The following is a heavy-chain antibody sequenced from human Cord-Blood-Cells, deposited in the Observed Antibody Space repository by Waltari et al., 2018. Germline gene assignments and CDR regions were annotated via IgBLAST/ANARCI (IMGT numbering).Heavy chain of an antibody. CDR1: GCSISSSSYY. V-gene: IGHV4-39*01. Sequence: QLQLQESGPGLVKPSETLSLTCTVSGCSISSSSYYWGWIRQPPGKGLEWIGSIYYSGSTYYNPSLKSRVTISVDTSKNQFSLKLSSVTAADTAVYYCARQYSGSSHDAFDIWGQGTMVTVSS. CDR2: IYYSGST. CDR3: ARQYSGSSHDAFDI. D-gene: IGHD1-26*01. J-gene: IGHJ3*02.